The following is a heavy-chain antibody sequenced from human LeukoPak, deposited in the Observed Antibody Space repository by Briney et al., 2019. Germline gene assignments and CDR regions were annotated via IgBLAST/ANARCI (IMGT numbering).Heavy chain of an antibody. V-gene: IGHV1-46*01. CDR1: GYTFTSYY. CDR3: ARNSGSIYPFDY. Sequence: ASVKVSCKASGYTFTSYYMHWVRQAPGQGLEWMGIINPSGGSTSYAQKFQGRVTMTRDTSTSTVYMELSSLRSEDTAVCYCARNSGSIYPFDYWGQGTLVTVSS. D-gene: IGHD3-22*01. J-gene: IGHJ4*02. CDR2: INPSGGST.